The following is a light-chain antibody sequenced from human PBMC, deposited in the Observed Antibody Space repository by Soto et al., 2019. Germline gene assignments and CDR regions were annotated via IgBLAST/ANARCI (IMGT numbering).Light chain of an antibody. CDR1: SRDVGGYNY. Sequence: QSALTQPRSVSGSPGQSVTISCTGTSRDVGGYNYVSWYQQYPGKAPKVMIYDVKTRPSGVPDRFSGSKSGNTASLTISGLQAEDEADYYCCSYAGSDTFVFGTGTKVTVL. V-gene: IGLV2-11*01. J-gene: IGLJ1*01. CDR2: DVK. CDR3: CSYAGSDTFV.